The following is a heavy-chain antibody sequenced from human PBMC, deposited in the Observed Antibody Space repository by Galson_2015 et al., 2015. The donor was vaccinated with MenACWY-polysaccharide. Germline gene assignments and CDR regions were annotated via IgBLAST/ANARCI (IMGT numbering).Heavy chain of an antibody. V-gene: IGHV5-51*07. CDR3: ARRGAATAYWYFDL. Sequence: QSGAEVKRPGESLKISCKGPGYTFTRYWIGWVHQMPGKGLEWMGIIYPGDSDTRYSPSFQGQVTISADKSISTAYLQWSSLKASDTAIYYCARRGAATAYWYFDLWGRGTQVIVSS. D-gene: IGHD1-1*01. J-gene: IGHJ2*01. CDR1: GYTFTRYW. CDR2: IYPGDSDT.